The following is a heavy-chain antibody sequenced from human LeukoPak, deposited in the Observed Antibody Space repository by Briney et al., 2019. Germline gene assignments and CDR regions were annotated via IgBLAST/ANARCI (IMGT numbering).Heavy chain of an antibody. Sequence: GESLKISCKASGYSFTTYWIAWVRQMPGKGLEWMGSIYPGDSDTKYSPSFQGQVTISADKSITTAYLQWSSLKASDTAIYYCAVNYGSSSYSYDYWGQGILVTVSS. D-gene: IGHD3-22*01. CDR1: GYSFTTYW. V-gene: IGHV5-51*01. CDR3: AVNYGSSSYSYDY. CDR2: IYPGDSDT. J-gene: IGHJ4*02.